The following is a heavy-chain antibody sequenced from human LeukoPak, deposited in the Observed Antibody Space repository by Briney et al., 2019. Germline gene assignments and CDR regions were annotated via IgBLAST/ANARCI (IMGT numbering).Heavy chain of an antibody. V-gene: IGHV3-30*18. CDR1: GFTFINYG. Sequence: PGGSLRLSCAASGFTFINYGMHWVRQAPGKGLEWVAVISYDATNKYYADSVKGRFTISRDNSKNTLYLQMNSLKTNDTAVYYCANYGDYQYFDHWGQGTPVTVSS. J-gene: IGHJ4*02. CDR3: ANYGDYQYFDH. D-gene: IGHD4-17*01. CDR2: ISYDATNK.